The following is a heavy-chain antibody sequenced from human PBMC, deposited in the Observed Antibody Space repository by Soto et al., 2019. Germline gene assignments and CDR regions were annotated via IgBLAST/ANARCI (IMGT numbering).Heavy chain of an antibody. CDR3: ARDAAEGYLDY. CDR1: GFTVSSNY. D-gene: IGHD2-15*01. Sequence: GGSLRLSCAASGFTVSSNYMSWVRQAPGKGLEWVSVIYSGGSTYDADSVKGRFSISRDNSKNTLYLQMYSLRAEDTAVYYCARDAAEGYLDYWGQGTLVTVSS. J-gene: IGHJ4*02. V-gene: IGHV3-53*01. CDR2: IYSGGST.